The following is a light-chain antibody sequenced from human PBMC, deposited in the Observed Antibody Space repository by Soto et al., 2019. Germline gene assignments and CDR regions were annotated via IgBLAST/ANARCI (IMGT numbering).Light chain of an antibody. Sequence: AIRMTQSPSSLSASTGDRVTITCRASQGISSYLAWYQQKPGKAPKLLIYAASTLQSGVPSRFSGSGSGTDFILTISCLQSEDFATYYCQQYYSYPITFGQGTRLEIK. CDR3: QQYYSYPIT. J-gene: IGKJ5*01. CDR2: AAS. V-gene: IGKV1-8*01. CDR1: QGISSY.